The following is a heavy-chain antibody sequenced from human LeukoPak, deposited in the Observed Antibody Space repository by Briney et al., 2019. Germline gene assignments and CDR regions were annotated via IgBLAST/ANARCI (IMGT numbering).Heavy chain of an antibody. J-gene: IGHJ4*02. CDR2: ITWNSGSI. V-gene: IGHV3-9*01. CDR3: AKGRGSSGWYSLDY. CDR1: GFTFNDYA. Sequence: GGSLRLSCAASGFTFNDYAMHWVRQAPGKGLEWVSIITWNSGSIAYADSVKGRFTISRDNAKNSLYLQMNSLRPGDTALYYCAKGRGSSGWYSLDYWGQGTLVTVSS. D-gene: IGHD6-19*01.